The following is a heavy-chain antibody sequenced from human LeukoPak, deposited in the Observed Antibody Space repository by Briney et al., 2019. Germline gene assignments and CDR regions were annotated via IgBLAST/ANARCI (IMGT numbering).Heavy chain of an antibody. Sequence: PSETLSLTCTLSSGSISTYYWSWIRQPPGKGLECIRYIFHTGSSSYNPSLKSRGTMSVDTSKNQFSLKLNSVTAADTAVYYCARGSITVVPAFDIWGQGTMVTVSS. CDR1: SGSISTYY. D-gene: IGHD3-3*01. V-gene: IGHV4-59*12. J-gene: IGHJ3*02. CDR2: IFHTGSS. CDR3: ARGSITVVPAFDI.